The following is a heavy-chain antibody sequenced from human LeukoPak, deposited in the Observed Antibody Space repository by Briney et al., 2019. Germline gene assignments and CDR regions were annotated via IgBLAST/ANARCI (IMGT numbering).Heavy chain of an antibody. CDR3: AITQSGYTYGPFDY. J-gene: IGHJ4*02. Sequence: PGGSLRLSCAASGFTFSNYGMHWVRQAPGKGLEWVAVISYDGSNKYYADSVKSRFTISRDSSKNTLYLQMNSLRAEDTAVYYCAITQSGYTYGPFDYWGQGTLVTVSS. D-gene: IGHD5-18*01. CDR2: ISYDGSNK. V-gene: IGHV3-30*03. CDR1: GFTFSNYG.